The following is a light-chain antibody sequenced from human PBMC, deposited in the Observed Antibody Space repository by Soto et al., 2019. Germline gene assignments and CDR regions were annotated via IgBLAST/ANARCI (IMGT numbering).Light chain of an antibody. J-gene: IGKJ1*01. CDR3: QQYVSSVT. V-gene: IGKV3-20*01. CDR2: GAS. Sequence: EIVLTQSPGSLSLSPGERATLSCRASQSVDSSFFARYQQKPGQAPRLLIYGASNRATGIPDRFSGRGSGTDFTLTITGLEPEDFAVYYCQQYVSSVTFGQGTKVEIK. CDR1: QSVDSSF.